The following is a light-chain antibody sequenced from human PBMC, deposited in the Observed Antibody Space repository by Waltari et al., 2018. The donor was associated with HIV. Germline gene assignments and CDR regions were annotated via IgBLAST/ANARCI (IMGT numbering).Light chain of an antibody. V-gene: IGLV2-8*01. CDR2: EVT. Sequence: QSTLTQPPSASGSPGQSVTIPCTGTSSDIGGYNSVSWYQQHPGKAPKLIMTEVTKRPSGVPDRFSGSKSGNTASLTVSGLQADDEALYYCSSFAPTNKFYVLFGGGTTLTVL. CDR1: SSDIGGYNS. CDR3: SSFAPTNKFYVL. J-gene: IGLJ2*01.